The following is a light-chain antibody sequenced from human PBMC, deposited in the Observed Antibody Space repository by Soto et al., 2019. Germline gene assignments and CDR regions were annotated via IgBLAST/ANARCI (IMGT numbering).Light chain of an antibody. Sequence: AIQLTQSPSSLSAFIGDRVTITCRASQGINRALVWYQQRPGKAPKLLISDASTLRSGVPSRFSGRGSGTDFTLTLSSLQPEDFATYYCQQFNSYPITLGQGTRLQIQ. CDR1: QGINRA. V-gene: IGKV1-13*02. J-gene: IGKJ5*01. CDR3: QQFNSYPIT. CDR2: DAS.